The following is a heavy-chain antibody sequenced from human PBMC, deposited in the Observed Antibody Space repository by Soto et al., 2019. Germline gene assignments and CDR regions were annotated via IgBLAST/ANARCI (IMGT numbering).Heavy chain of an antibody. CDR2: IYYSGST. CDR3: ARGSLSYTAMADY. CDR1: GGSISSGGDY. J-gene: IGHJ4*02. Sequence: LSLTCAVSGGSISSGGDYWRWIRQHPGKGLEWIGYIYYSGSTYYNPSLKSRVTISVDTSKNQFSLKLSSVTAADTAVYYCARGSLSYTAMADYWGQGTLVTVSS. V-gene: IGHV4-31*11. D-gene: IGHD5-18*01.